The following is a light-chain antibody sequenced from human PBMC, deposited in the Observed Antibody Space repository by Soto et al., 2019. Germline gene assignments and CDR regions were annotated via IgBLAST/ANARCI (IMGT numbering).Light chain of an antibody. V-gene: IGKV3-20*01. CDR3: HQYGTSPIT. Sequence: EIALTQSAATLSLSPGEGDNLXCRASQSLGSHFGWFQQRPGEAPRDLIDATSTRANGSPDRFSGSGSGTDFTPPISRLEPEDFAVYYGHQYGTSPITFGQGTRLEIK. CDR1: QSLGSH. J-gene: IGKJ5*01. CDR2: ATS.